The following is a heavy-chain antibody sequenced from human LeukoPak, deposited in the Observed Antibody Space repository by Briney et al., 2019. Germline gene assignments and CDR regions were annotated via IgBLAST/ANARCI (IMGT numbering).Heavy chain of an antibody. CDR2: IYHSGST. CDR1: GYSISSGYY. J-gene: IGHJ5*02. CDR3: ARHRGAQLRYFDWLSWFDP. V-gene: IGHV4-38-2*01. Sequence: SETLSLTCAVSGYSISSGYYWGWIRQPPGKGLEWIGSIYHSGSTYYNPPLKSRVTISVDTSKNQFSLKLSPVTAADTAVYYCARHRGAQLRYFDWLSWFDPWGQGTLVTVSS. D-gene: IGHD3-9*01.